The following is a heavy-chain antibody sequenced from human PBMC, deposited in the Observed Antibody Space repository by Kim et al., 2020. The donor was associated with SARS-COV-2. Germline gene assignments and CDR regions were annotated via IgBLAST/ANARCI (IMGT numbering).Heavy chain of an antibody. CDR3: ARDHRYSNYAPPDY. CDR2: ISSSSSYI. CDR1: GFTFSSYS. Sequence: GGSLRLSCAASGFTFSSYSMNWVRQAPGKGLEWVSSISSSSSYIYYADSVKGRFTISRDNAKNSLYLQMNSLRAEDTAVYYCARDHRYSNYAPPDYWGQGTLVTVSS. V-gene: IGHV3-21*01. D-gene: IGHD4-4*01. J-gene: IGHJ4*02.